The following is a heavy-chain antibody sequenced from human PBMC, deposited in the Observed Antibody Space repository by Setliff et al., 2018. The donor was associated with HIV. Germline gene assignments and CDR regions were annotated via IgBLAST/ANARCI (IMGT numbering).Heavy chain of an antibody. J-gene: IGHJ5*02. V-gene: IGHV4-39*01. Sequence: SETLSLTCSVSGGSISSSSDYWGWIRQPPGKGLEWIGSIYYSGSTYYNPSLKSRVFISVDLSINQFSLKLHSVTAADTAVYYCASGEDSGTYGEPYGSWGQGALVTVSS. CDR2: IYYSGST. CDR3: ASGEDSGTYGEPYGS. D-gene: IGHD1-26*01. CDR1: GGSISSSSDY.